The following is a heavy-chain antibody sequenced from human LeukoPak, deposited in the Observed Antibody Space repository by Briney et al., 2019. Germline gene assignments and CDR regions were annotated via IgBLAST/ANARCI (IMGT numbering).Heavy chain of an antibody. V-gene: IGHV1-18*01. CDR2: ISTYNGNT. CDR1: GYTFTSYG. J-gene: IGHJ4*02. Sequence: ASVKVSCKASGYTFTSYGISWVRQAPGQGLEWMGWISTYNGNTNYAQKLQGRVTMTTDTSTSTTYMELRSLRSDDTAVYYCALIPYCTTATCYYFDFWGQGTLVTVSS. D-gene: IGHD2-2*01. CDR3: ALIPYCTTATCYYFDF.